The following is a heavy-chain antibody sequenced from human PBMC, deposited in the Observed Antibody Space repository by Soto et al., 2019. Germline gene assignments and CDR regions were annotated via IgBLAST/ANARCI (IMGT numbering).Heavy chain of an antibody. CDR3: VRRHVSATGIDWFDP. D-gene: IGHD6-13*01. CDR1: GYTFTSYG. V-gene: IGHV1-3*01. Sequence: GDSVQVSCKASGYTFTSYGIHWVRQAPGQRLEWMGWINAANGDTKHSPKFQGRVTITRDTCASKAYMELSSLRSEDTAVYYCVRRHVSATGIDWFDPWGQGTMVSVSS. CDR2: INAANGDT. J-gene: IGHJ5*02.